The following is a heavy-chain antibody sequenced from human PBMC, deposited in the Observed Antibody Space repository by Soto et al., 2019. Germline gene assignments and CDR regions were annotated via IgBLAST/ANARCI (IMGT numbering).Heavy chain of an antibody. V-gene: IGHV5-51*01. CDR3: SGGGVRGVITRTRDYYGMDV. D-gene: IGHD3-10*01. Sequence: GESLKISCKGSGYSFTSYWIGWVRQMPGKGLEWMGIIYPGDSDTRYSPSFQGQVTISADKSISNANLQWSSLKASDTAIYFCSGGGVRGVITRTRDYYGMDVWGQGTTVTVSS. CDR2: IYPGDSDT. J-gene: IGHJ6*02. CDR1: GYSFTSYW.